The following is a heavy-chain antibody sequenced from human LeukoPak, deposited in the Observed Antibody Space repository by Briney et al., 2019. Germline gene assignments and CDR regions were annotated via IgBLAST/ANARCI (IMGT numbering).Heavy chain of an antibody. CDR2: IYHIGST. CDR3: ARCGSGSYYTYYYYGMDV. CDR1: GYSLTSGYY. D-gene: IGHD3-10*01. Sequence: SETPSDSCVDPGYSLTSGYYWAWIRKPQGKGLEWFGRIYHIGSTYYNQSLKRPVTISVDTSKNQFSLKRSSVTAADTDVYYCARCGSGSYYTYYYYGMDVWGKGTTVTVSS. V-gene: IGHV4-38-2*01. J-gene: IGHJ6*04.